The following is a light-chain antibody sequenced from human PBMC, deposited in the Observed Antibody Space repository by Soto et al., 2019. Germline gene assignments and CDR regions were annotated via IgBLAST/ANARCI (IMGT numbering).Light chain of an antibody. V-gene: IGLV2-14*01. Sequence: QSVLTQPASVSGSPGQSITISCTGTSSDVGGYNYVSWYQQYPGKVPKLLIYGVTNRPSGVSHRISGSKSGNTASLTISGLQAEDEAEYYCSSYTSTSTVIFGGGTKVTVL. CDR3: SSYTSTSTVI. J-gene: IGLJ2*01. CDR1: SSDVGGYNY. CDR2: GVT.